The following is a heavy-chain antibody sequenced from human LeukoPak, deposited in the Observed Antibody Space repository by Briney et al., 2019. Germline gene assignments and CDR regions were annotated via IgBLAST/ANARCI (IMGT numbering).Heavy chain of an antibody. Sequence: GGSLRLSCAASGFTFSSYWMTWVREAPGKGLGWVANIKEDGSEKNYVDSVKGRFTISRDNAKNSLYLQMNTLRADDTAVYYCTRLRYSDYWGEGTLLTVSS. CDR1: GFTFSSYW. J-gene: IGHJ4*02. CDR3: TRLRYSDY. D-gene: IGHD3-9*01. V-gene: IGHV3-7*01. CDR2: IKEDGSEK.